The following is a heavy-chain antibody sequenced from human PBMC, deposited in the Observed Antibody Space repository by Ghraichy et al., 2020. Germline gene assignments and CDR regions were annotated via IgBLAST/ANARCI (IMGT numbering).Heavy chain of an antibody. CDR3: AHSGITMLRGAYDY. D-gene: IGHD3-10*01. V-gene: IGHV2-5*02. Sequence: SGPTLVKPTQTLTLTCTFSGFSLSTIGVAVGWIRQPPGKALEWLALIYWDDDKRYSPSLKSRLTITKDTSINQVVLTMTNMDPVDTATYYCAHSGITMLRGAYDYWGQGTLVTVSS. J-gene: IGHJ4*02. CDR2: IYWDDDK. CDR1: GFSLSTIGVA.